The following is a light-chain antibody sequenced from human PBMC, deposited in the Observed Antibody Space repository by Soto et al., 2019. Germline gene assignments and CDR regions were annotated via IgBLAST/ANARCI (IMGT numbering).Light chain of an antibody. CDR2: GAS. V-gene: IGKV3-15*01. CDR1: QSVSSSN. Sequence: EIVMTQSPGTLSVSPGERATLSCRASQSVSSSNLAWYQQKPGQAPRLLIYGASTRATGIPARFSGSGSGTEFTLTISSLQSEDFAVYYCQQYNNWPTTFGQGTRL. J-gene: IGKJ5*01. CDR3: QQYNNWPTT.